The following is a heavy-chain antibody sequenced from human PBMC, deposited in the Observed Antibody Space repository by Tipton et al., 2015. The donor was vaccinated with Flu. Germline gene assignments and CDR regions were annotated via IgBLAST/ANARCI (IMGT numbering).Heavy chain of an antibody. J-gene: IGHJ3*02. CDR2: IHPGDSDT. CDR1: EYTFTTYW. V-gene: IGHV5-51*03. CDR3: ASNSKSRGWGQGGFGN. D-gene: IGHD3-16*01. Sequence: QLVQSGAEVKKPGESLKISCEGSEYTFTTYWVAWVRQMPGKGLEWMGIIHPGDSDTRYSPSFQGRVTISVDKSTSTAHLQWRSLKASDTAMYYCASNSKSRGWGQGGFGNRGQGTMVTVSS.